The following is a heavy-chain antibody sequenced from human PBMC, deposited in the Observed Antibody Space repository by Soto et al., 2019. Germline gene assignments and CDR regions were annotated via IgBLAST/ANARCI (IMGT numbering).Heavy chain of an antibody. CDR2: IIPILGIA. Sequence: SVKVSFKASGGTFSSYTISWVRQAPGQGLEWMGRIIPILGIANYAQKFQGRVTITADKSTSTAYMELSSLRSEDTAVHYCARDGFLEWLSHMDVWGKGTTVTVSS. CDR1: GGTFSSYT. V-gene: IGHV1-69*04. J-gene: IGHJ6*03. CDR3: ARDGFLEWLSHMDV. D-gene: IGHD3-3*01.